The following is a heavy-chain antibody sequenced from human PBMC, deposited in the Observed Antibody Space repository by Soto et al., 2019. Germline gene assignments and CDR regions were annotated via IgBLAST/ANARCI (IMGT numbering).Heavy chain of an antibody. Sequence: GGSLRLSCASSGFTFSSYDMHWVRQATGKGLEWVSAIGTAGDTYYPGSVKGRFTISRENAKSSLYLQMNSLRAGDTAVYYCARARAYCGGDCSYFDYWGQGTLVTVSS. CDR1: GFTFSSYD. V-gene: IGHV3-13*01. D-gene: IGHD2-21*01. J-gene: IGHJ4*02. CDR2: IGTAGDT. CDR3: ARARAYCGGDCSYFDY.